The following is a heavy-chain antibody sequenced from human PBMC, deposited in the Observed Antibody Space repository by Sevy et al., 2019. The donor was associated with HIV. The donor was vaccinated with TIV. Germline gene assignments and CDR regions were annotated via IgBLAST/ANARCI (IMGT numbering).Heavy chain of an antibody. CDR3: AKAPFYYYGSSGPHAFDI. J-gene: IGHJ3*02. CDR1: GFTFSSYA. CDR2: ISGSGGST. V-gene: IGHV3-23*01. Sequence: GGSLRLSCAASGFTFSSYAMSWVRQAPGKGLEWVSAISGSGGSTYYADSVKGRFTISRDNSKNTLYLQMNSLRAEDTAVYYCAKAPFYYYGSSGPHAFDIWGQRTMVTVSS. D-gene: IGHD3-22*01.